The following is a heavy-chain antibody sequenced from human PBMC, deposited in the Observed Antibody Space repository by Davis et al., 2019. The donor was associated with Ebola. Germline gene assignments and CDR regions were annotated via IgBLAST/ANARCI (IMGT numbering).Heavy chain of an antibody. CDR3: ARDPHYYGSGRRSWFDP. CDR1: GCSISSYY. V-gene: IGHV4-59*01. J-gene: IGHJ5*02. CDR2: IYYSGST. Sequence: PSETLSLTCTVSGCSISSYYWSWIRQPPGKGLEWIGYIYYSGSTNYNPSLKSRVTISVDTSKNQFSLKLSSVTAADTAVYYCARDPHYYGSGRRSWFDPWGQGTLVTVSS. D-gene: IGHD3-10*01.